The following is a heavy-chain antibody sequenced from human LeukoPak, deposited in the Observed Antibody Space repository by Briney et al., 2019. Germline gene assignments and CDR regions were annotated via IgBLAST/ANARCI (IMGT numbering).Heavy chain of an antibody. CDR1: GFIFSSYG. D-gene: IGHD3-16*01. J-gene: IGHJ6*02. V-gene: IGHV3-33*01. CDR3: AREASGGNYYCCCGMDV. Sequence: GGSPRLSCAASGFIFSSYGMHWVRQAPGKGLEWVADIWYDGSNKYYADSVKGRFTISRDNSKNTLYLQMNSLRAEDTAVYYCAREASGGNYYCCCGMDVWGQGTTVTVSS. CDR2: IWYDGSNK.